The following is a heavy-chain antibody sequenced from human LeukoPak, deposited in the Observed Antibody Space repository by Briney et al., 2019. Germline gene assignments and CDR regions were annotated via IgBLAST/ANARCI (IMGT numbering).Heavy chain of an antibody. CDR2: ITSDSRYM. Sequence: PGGSLRLSCAASGFTFSSYNMNWVRQAPGKGLEWVSSITSDSRYMYYADSVKGRFTISRDNAKNSLYLQMNSLRAEDTAVYYCAREPYYDYVWGSYRYFDYWGQGTLVTVSS. CDR1: GFTFSSYN. J-gene: IGHJ4*02. V-gene: IGHV3-21*01. CDR3: AREPYYDYVWGSYRYFDY. D-gene: IGHD3-16*02.